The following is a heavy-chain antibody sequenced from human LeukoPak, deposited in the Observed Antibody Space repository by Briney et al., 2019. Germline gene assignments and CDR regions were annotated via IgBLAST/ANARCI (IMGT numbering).Heavy chain of an antibody. CDR3: ARVASQLRKDAFDI. CDR1: GGTFSSYA. CDR2: IIPIFGTA. Sequence: ASVKVSCKASGGTFSSYAISWVRQAPGQGLEWMGGIIPIFGTANYTQKFQGRVTITTDESTSTAYMELSSLRSEDTAVYYCARVASQLRKDAFDIWGQGTMVTVSS. V-gene: IGHV1-69*05. J-gene: IGHJ3*02. D-gene: IGHD1-1*01.